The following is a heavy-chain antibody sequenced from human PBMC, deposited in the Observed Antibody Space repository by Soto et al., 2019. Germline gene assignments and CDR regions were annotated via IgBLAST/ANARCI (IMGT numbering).Heavy chain of an antibody. CDR3: ARRWGEGRVDY. J-gene: IGHJ4*02. D-gene: IGHD3-10*01. CDR2: IYHSGST. CDR1: GGSISSSNW. Sequence: SETLSLTCAVSGGSISSSNWWSRVRQPPGKGLQWIGEIYHSGSTNYIPSLKSRVTISVDKSRNQFSLKLSSVTAADTAVYYCARRWGEGRVDYWGQGTLVTVSS. V-gene: IGHV4-4*02.